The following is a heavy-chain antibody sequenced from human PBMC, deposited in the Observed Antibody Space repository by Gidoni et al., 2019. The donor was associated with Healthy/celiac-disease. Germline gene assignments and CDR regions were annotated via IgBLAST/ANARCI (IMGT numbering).Heavy chain of an antibody. CDR3: ARTKYYYDSSGYYFDDY. Sequence: EVQLVESGGGLVKPGGSLRLSCEASGFTFSSYSMNWVRQAPGKGLEWVSAISSSSSYIYYADSVKGRFTISRDNAKNSLYLQMNSLRAEDTAVYYCARTKYYYDSSGYYFDDYWGQGTLVTVSS. J-gene: IGHJ4*02. CDR1: GFTFSSYS. V-gene: IGHV3-21*01. CDR2: ISSSSSYI. D-gene: IGHD3-22*01.